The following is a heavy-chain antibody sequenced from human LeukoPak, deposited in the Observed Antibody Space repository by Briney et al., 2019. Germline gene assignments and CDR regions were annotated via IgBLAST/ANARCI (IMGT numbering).Heavy chain of an antibody. D-gene: IGHD6-19*01. CDR1: GGSIYNYY. CDR3: ARNQAVAGNHGAFDI. V-gene: IGHV4-59*12. CDR2: TYYTGST. Sequence: SETLSLTCTVSGGSIYNYYWIWIRQPPGKGLDWIGDTYYTGSTNYDPSLKSRVTISLDTSKNQFSLKLSSVTAVDTAVYYCARNQAVAGNHGAFDIWGQGTMATVSS. J-gene: IGHJ3*02.